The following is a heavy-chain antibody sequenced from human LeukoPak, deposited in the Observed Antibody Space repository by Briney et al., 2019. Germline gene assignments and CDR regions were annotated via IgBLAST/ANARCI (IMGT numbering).Heavy chain of an antibody. CDR3: AKNIGGFDY. Sequence: GGSLRLSCAASGFTFSSYGMSWVRQAPGEGLEWVSGISAGDGSTYYADSVKGRFTISGDNSKNTLYLQMNSLRAEDTAVYYCAKNIGGFDYWGQGTLVTVSS. CDR1: GFTFSSYG. D-gene: IGHD4-23*01. J-gene: IGHJ4*02. CDR2: ISAGDGST. V-gene: IGHV3-23*01.